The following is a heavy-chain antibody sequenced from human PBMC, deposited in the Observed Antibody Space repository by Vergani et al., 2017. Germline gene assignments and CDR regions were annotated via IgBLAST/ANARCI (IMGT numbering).Heavy chain of an antibody. Sequence: QLHLQESGPGLVKPSETLSLTCTVSGGSIPSSSYYLGWIRQPPGKGLEWIGNIYHSGGAYYNPSLKGRVTISVDTSKNQFSLEVTSVTAADTAIYFCARTESFILRYFHWALWGQGTLVTVSS. CDR2: IYHSGGA. J-gene: IGHJ4*02. D-gene: IGHD3-9*01. CDR1: GGSIPSSSYY. V-gene: IGHV4-39*01. CDR3: ARTESFILRYFHWAL.